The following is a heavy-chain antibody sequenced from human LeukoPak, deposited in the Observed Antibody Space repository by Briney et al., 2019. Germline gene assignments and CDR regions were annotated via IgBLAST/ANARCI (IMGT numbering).Heavy chain of an antibody. CDR3: ASRTYYYDSSGYYWKGNYFDY. J-gene: IGHJ4*02. CDR2: INHSGST. Sequence: PSETLSLSCAVYGGSFSGYYWSWIRQPPGKGLEWIGKINHSGSTNYNPSLKSRVTISVDTSKNQFSLKLSSVTAADTAVYYCASRTYYYDSSGYYWKGNYFDYWGQGTLVTVSS. CDR1: GGSFSGYY. V-gene: IGHV4-34*01. D-gene: IGHD3-22*01.